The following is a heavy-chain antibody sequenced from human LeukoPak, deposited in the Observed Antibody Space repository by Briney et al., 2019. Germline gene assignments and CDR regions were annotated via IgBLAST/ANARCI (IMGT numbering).Heavy chain of an antibody. CDR2: ISSSSRTI. CDR1: GFTFSSYS. J-gene: IGHJ4*02. CDR3: AGDRGGTDDFWSGYYTGYFDY. Sequence: GGSLRLSCAASGFTFSSYSMNWVRQAPGKGLEWVSYISSSSRTIYYADSVKGRFTISRDNAKNSLYLQMNSLRAEDTAVFYCAGDRGGTDDFWSGYYTGYFDYWGQGTLVTVSS. V-gene: IGHV3-48*01. D-gene: IGHD3-3*01.